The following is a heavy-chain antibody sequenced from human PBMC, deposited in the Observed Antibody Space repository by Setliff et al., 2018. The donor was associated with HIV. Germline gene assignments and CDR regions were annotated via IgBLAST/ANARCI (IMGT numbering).Heavy chain of an antibody. V-gene: IGHV3-11*04. CDR3: ARYFYASSSSAIDA. CDR1: GFTFSASY. J-gene: IGHJ5*02. CDR2: ISSSGATI. Sequence: GGSLRLSCAASGFTFSASYMTWIRQAPGKGLEWVAHISSSGATIYYVDSVKGRFTISRDNAANSLYLQMNSLRVKDTAIYFCARYFYASSSSAIDAWGQGMPVTSPQ. D-gene: IGHD3-16*01.